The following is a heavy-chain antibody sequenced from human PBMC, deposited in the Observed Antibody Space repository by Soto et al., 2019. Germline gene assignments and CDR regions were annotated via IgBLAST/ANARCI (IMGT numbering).Heavy chain of an antibody. D-gene: IGHD1-26*01. V-gene: IGHV3-30*02. CDR3: AKEFQWELHAFDI. Sequence: PGGSLRLSCAAYGFTFSTYGMHWVRQAPGKGLEWVAVMGNDGITTYYADSVKGRVTISRDNSKNTLFLQMNSLRADDTAVYYCAKEFQWELHAFDIWGQGTMVTVSS. CDR1: GFTFSTYG. J-gene: IGHJ3*02. CDR2: MGNDGITT.